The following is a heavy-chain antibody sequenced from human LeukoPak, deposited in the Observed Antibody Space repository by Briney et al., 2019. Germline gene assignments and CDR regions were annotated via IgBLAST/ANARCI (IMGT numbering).Heavy chain of an antibody. CDR1: GGTFSSYA. CDR2: IIPIFGTA. CDR3: AAISGWYPLYYFDY. Sequence: SVKVSRTASGGTFSSYAISWVRQAPGQGLEWMGGIIPIFGTANYAQKFQGRVTITADESTSTAYMELSSLRSEDTAVYYCAAISGWYPLYYFDYWGQGTLVTVSS. J-gene: IGHJ4*02. V-gene: IGHV1-69*13. D-gene: IGHD6-19*01.